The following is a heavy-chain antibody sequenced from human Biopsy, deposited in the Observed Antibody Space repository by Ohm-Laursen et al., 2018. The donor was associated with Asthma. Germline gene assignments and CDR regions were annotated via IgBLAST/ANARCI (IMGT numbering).Heavy chain of an antibody. CDR3: PKDVFPGWEVRRGPDY. D-gene: IGHD1-26*01. Sequence: SLRLSCAASEFPFSSYAMNWARQAPGKGLGWVSSITGSGGFTYFADSVKGRFTISRDNSKNTMYLEMNSLRAEDTAVYYCPKDVFPGWEVRRGPDYWGQGTLVTVSA. V-gene: IGHV3-23*01. CDR2: ITGSGGFT. CDR1: EFPFSSYA. J-gene: IGHJ4*02.